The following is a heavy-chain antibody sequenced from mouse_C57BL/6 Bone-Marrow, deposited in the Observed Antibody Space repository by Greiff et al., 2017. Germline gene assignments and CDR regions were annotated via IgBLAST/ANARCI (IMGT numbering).Heavy chain of an antibody. J-gene: IGHJ4*01. CDR2: ISNGGGST. Sequence: EVMLVESGGGLVQPGGSLKLSCAASGFTFSDYYMYWVRQTPEKRLEWVAYISNGGGSTYYPDTVKGRFPISRDNAKNTLYLQMSRLKSENTAMYYCARHGRGAIDYWGQGTTVTVSS. CDR3: ARHGRGAIDY. CDR1: GFTFSDYY. V-gene: IGHV5-12*01.